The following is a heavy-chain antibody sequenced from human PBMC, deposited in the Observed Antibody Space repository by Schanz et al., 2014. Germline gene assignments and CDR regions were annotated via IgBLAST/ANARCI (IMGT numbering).Heavy chain of an antibody. CDR1: GFIFSNYG. V-gene: IGHV3-33*01. CDR2: IWTDGSGR. J-gene: IGHJ6*02. CDR3: ATDSGPYYDNSMDV. Sequence: QVQLVESGGGVVQPGGSLRLSCAASGFIFSNYGMHWVRQAPGKGLEWVSVIWTDGSGRYYADSVKGRFTISRDSPKNALYLQRNSLSAEDTELYYSATDSGPYYDNSMDVRGQGTTVAVSS. D-gene: IGHD3-9*01.